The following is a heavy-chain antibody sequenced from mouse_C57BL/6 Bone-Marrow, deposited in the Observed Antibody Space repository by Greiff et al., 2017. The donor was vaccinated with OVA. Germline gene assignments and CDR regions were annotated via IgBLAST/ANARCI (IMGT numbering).Heavy chain of an antibody. CDR3: ARSNPYYYGSSYGYWYFDV. J-gene: IGHJ1*03. CDR2: IHPNSGST. CDR1: GYTFTSYW. Sequence: VQLQQPGAELVKPGASVKLSCKASGYTFTSYWMHWVKQRPGQGLEWIGMIHPNSGSTNYNEKFKSKATLTVDKSSSTAYMQLSSLTSEDSADYYCARSNPYYYGSSYGYWYFDVWGTGTTVTVSS. D-gene: IGHD1-1*01. V-gene: IGHV1-64*01.